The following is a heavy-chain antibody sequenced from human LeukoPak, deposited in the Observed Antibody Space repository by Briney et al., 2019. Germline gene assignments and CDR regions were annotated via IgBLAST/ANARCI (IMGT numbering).Heavy chain of an antibody. CDR3: TTDPGSKVTAIPFDY. D-gene: IGHD2-21*02. V-gene: IGHV3-15*07. Sequence: GGSLGLSCAASGFTFNNAWMNWVRQAPGKGLEWVGRIKSKTDGGTTDYAAPVKGRFTISRDDSKNTLYLQMNSLKTEDTAVYYCTTDPGSKVTAIPFDYWGQGTLVTVSS. CDR1: GFTFNNAW. CDR2: IKSKTDGGTT. J-gene: IGHJ4*02.